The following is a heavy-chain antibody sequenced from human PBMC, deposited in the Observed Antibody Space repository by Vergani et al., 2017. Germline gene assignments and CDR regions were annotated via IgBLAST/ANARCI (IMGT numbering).Heavy chain of an antibody. CDR3: VKDIAASGNYWYFDL. V-gene: IGHV3-9*01. Sequence: EVQLVESGGGLVQPGRSLRLSCAASGFTLDDYAMHLVRQAPGKGLEWVSGINWNSDSIAYADSVKGRVTISRDNAKNSLYLQMNSLRAEDTALYYCVKDIAASGNYWYFDLWGRGTLLTVSS. J-gene: IGHJ2*01. D-gene: IGHD6-13*01. CDR2: INWNSDSI. CDR1: GFTLDDYA.